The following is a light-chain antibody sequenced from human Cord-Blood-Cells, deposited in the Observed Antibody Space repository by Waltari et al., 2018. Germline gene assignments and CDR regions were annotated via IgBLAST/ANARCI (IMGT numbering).Light chain of an antibody. Sequence: QSVLTQPPSASGTPGQRVTISCSGISSNIGSNTVNWYQPLPGTAPKLLIYSNNQRPSGVPDRFSGSKSGTSASLAISGLQSEDEADYYCAAWDDSLNGVVFGGGTKLTVL. CDR1: SSNIGSNT. V-gene: IGLV1-44*01. CDR3: AAWDDSLNGVV. CDR2: SNN. J-gene: IGLJ2*01.